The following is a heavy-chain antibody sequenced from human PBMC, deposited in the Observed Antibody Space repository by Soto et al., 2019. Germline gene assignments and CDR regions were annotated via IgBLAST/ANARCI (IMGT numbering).Heavy chain of an antibody. CDR3: ARAYGSGSYRFDY. CDR1: GFSLSNARMG. J-gene: IGHJ4*02. Sequence: QVTLKESGPVLVKPTETLTLTCTVSGFSLSNARMGVSWIRQPPGKALEWLAHIFSNDEKSYSTSLKSRLTISKDTSKSQVVLPMTNMDPVDTATYYCARAYGSGSYRFDYWGQGTLVTVAS. D-gene: IGHD3-10*01. CDR2: IFSNDEK. V-gene: IGHV2-26*01.